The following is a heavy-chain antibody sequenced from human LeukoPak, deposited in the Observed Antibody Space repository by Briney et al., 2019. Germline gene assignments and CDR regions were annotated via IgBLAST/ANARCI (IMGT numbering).Heavy chain of an antibody. V-gene: IGHV4-39*07. J-gene: IGHJ4*02. CDR3: ARGRGYDPVVFYFDY. CDR1: GDSVRSSSYF. CDR2: IYYSGST. Sequence: SETLSLTCTVSGDSVRSSSYFWAWIRQPPGKGLEWIANIYYSGSTYYNPSLKSRDTITLGTSKNQFSLNLTSVTAADTALYYCARGRGYDPVVFYFDYWGQGNLVTVSS. D-gene: IGHD5-12*01.